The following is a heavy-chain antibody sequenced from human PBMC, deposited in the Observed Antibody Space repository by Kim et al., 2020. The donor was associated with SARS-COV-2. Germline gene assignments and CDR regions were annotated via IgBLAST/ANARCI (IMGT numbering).Heavy chain of an antibody. Sequence: SLKSRVTISVDTSKNQFSLKLSSVTAADTAVYYCAREGGYASYYYGMDVWGQGTTVTVSS. CDR3: AREGGYASYYYGMDV. D-gene: IGHD5-12*01. V-gene: IGHV4-31*02. J-gene: IGHJ6*02.